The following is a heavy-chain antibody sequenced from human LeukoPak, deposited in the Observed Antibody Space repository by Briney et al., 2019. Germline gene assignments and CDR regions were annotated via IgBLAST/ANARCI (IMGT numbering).Heavy chain of an antibody. CDR2: ISGSGGST. V-gene: IGHV3-23*01. CDR3: ARDPRLSTVTTAFDI. D-gene: IGHD4-17*01. J-gene: IGHJ3*02. CDR1: GFTFSSYA. Sequence: PGGSLRLSCAASGFTFSSYAMSWVRQAPGKGLEWISAISGSGGSTYYADSVKGRFTISRDNSKNTLYLQMNSLRAEDTAVYYCARDPRLSTVTTAFDIWGQGTMVTVSS.